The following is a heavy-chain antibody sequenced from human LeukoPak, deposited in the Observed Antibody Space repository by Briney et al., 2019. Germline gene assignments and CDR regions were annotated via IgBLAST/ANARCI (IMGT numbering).Heavy chain of an antibody. CDR2: IYSGGST. CDR3: ARRRQFAFDI. Sequence: ETLSLTCTVSGGSVRREYLNWIRQHPERGLEWIGYIYSGGSTSYNPSLKSRVTISEDTPNTHFSLKVTSMTAADTAVYYCARRRQFAFDIWGQGTMVTVSS. CDR1: GGSVRREY. J-gene: IGHJ3*02. D-gene: IGHD6-19*01. V-gene: IGHV4-59*08.